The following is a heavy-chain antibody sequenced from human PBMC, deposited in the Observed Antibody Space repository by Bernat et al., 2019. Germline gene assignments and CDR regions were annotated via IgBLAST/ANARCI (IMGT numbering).Heavy chain of an antibody. CDR3: AIAAAGQYYYGMDV. V-gene: IGHV3-48*01. CDR1: GFTFSSYS. D-gene: IGHD6-13*01. J-gene: IGHJ6*02. CDR2: ISSSSSTI. Sequence: EVQLVESGGGLVQPGGSLRLSCAASGFTFSSYSMNWVRQAPGKGLEWVSYISSSSSTIYYADSVKGRFTISRDNAKNSLYLQMNSLRAEETAVYYCAIAAAGQYYYGMDVWGQGTTVTVSS.